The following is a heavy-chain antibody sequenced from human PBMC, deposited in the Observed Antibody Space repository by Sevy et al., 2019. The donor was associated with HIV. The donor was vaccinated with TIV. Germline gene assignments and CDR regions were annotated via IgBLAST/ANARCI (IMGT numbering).Heavy chain of an antibody. CDR1: GYSFTSYW. Sequence: GESLKISCKGSGYSFTSYWIGWVRQMPGKGLEWMGIIYPGDSDTRYSPSFQGQVTISADKSIRTAYLQWSGLKASDTAMYYCASSRYSSGYPYYFDYWGQGTLVTVSS. J-gene: IGHJ4*02. CDR3: ASSRYSSGYPYYFDY. V-gene: IGHV5-51*01. D-gene: IGHD3-22*01. CDR2: IYPGDSDT.